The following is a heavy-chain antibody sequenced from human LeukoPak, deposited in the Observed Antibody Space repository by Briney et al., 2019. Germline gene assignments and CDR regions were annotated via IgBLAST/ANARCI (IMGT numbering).Heavy chain of an antibody. CDR3: AASSGVTLGRF. J-gene: IGHJ4*02. V-gene: IGHV4-31*03. CDR2: IYYTGIT. CDR1: GGSISSGAFY. Sequence: PSETLSLTCTVSGGSISSGAFYNNWIRQRPGKGLEWIGYIYYTGITSYNPSLKSRATMSVDTSLNQVSLNLTSLTAADTAVYYCAASSGVTLGRFWGQGTLVTVSS. D-gene: IGHD3-16*01.